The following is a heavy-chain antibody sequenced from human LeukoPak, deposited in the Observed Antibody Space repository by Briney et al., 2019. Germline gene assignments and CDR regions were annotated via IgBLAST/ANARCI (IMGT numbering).Heavy chain of an antibody. V-gene: IGHV3-21*01. Sequence: PGGSLRLSCAASGFSFSDYSMNWVRQAPGGGLEWVSFISSSSSYIYYADSMKGRFTISRDNAKNSLYLQMNSLRAEDTAVYYCAMMSNSGFDYPLFDYWGQGTLVTASS. CDR2: ISSSSSYI. CDR3: AMMSNSGFDYPLFDY. D-gene: IGHD5-12*01. CDR1: GFSFSDYS. J-gene: IGHJ4*02.